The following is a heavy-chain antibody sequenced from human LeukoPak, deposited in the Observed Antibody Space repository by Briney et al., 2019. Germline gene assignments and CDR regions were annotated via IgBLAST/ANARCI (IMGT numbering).Heavy chain of an antibody. Sequence: SETLSLTCAVSGGSISSGDYYWSWIRQPPGKGLEWIGYIYYSGSTYYNPSLKSRVTISVDTSKNQFSLKLSSVTAADTAVYYCAGVYWNYAFDIWGQGTMVTVSS. CDR3: AGVYWNYAFDI. V-gene: IGHV4-30-4*08. D-gene: IGHD1-7*01. CDR1: GGSISSGDYY. J-gene: IGHJ3*02. CDR2: IYYSGST.